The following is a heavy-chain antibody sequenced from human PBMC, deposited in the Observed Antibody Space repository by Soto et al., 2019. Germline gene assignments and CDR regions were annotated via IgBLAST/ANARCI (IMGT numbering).Heavy chain of an antibody. CDR3: AREGYCSSTSCSRGWFDP. J-gene: IGHJ5*02. CDR1: GGSISSYY. V-gene: IGHV4-59*01. CDR2: IYYSGST. Sequence: SETLSLTCTVSGGSISSYYWSWIRQPPGKGLEWNGYIYYSGSTNYNPSLKSRITISVDTSKNQFSLKLNSVTAADTAVYYCAREGYCSSTSCSRGWFDPWGQGTLVTVSS. D-gene: IGHD2-2*01.